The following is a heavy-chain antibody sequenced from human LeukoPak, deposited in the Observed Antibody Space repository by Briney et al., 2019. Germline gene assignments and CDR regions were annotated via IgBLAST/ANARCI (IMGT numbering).Heavy chain of an antibody. Sequence: SETLSLTCAVYGGSFSGYYWSGIRQPPGKGREWMGEINQSGSTNYNPSLKRRVTKSEDTYKNQFPLKQGHLAAADTARFYFARVSQRSIAARHPLDYWGQGTLVTVSS. V-gene: IGHV4-34*01. CDR3: ARVSQRSIAARHPLDY. J-gene: IGHJ4*02. D-gene: IGHD6-6*01. CDR2: INQSGST. CDR1: GGSFSGYY.